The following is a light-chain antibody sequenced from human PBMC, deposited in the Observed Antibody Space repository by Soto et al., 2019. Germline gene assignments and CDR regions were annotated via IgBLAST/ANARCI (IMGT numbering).Light chain of an antibody. V-gene: IGLV2-14*01. Sequence: QSALTQPASVSGSPGQSITISCTGTSSDVGAYNHVSWYQHHPGKAPKLMIYEVSNRPSGLSARFSGSKSGNTASLTISGLQAEDEADYYCCSYTVSTTFVFGSGTKLTVL. CDR2: EVS. J-gene: IGLJ1*01. CDR1: SSDVGAYNH. CDR3: CSYTVSTTFV.